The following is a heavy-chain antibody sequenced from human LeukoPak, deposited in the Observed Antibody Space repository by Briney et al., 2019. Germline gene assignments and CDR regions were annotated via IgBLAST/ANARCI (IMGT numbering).Heavy chain of an antibody. CDR1: GYTFTSYD. CDR2: MNPNSGNT. D-gene: IGHD2-2*01. CDR3: ARSWGVVVVPAANPDLYYYYGMDV. V-gene: IGHV1-8*01. J-gene: IGHJ6*02. Sequence: ASVKVPCKASGYTFTSYDINWVRQATGQGLEWMGWMNPNSGNTGYAQKFQGRVTMTRNTSISTAYMELSSLRSEDTAVYYCARSWGVVVVPAANPDLYYYYGMDVWGQGTTVTVSS.